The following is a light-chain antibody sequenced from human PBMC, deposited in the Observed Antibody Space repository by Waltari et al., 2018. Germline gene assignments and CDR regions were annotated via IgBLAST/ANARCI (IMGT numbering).Light chain of an antibody. CDR3: QEYVSLPIT. CDR2: NAS. CDR1: QNVKIN. J-gene: IGKJ4*02. Sequence: DVQITQSPSTLPASVADRVTITCRASQNVKINLAWFQQKPGKAPKLLIHNASRLESGIPSRFSGSGFGTEFILSISSLQPEDFAVYYCQEYVSLPITFGGGTKVEIK. V-gene: IGKV1-5*03.